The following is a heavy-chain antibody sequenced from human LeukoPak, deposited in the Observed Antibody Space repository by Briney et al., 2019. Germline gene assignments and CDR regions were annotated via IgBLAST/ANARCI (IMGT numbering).Heavy chain of an antibody. V-gene: IGHV4-59*08. CDR1: GGSISSYY. D-gene: IGHD5-24*01. Sequence: SETLSLTCTVSGGSISSYYWSWIRQPPGKGLEWIGYIYYSGSTNYNPSLKSRVTISVDTSKNQFSLKLSSVPAADTAVYYCARGDGYNSDYFDYWGQGTLVTVSS. J-gene: IGHJ4*02. CDR2: IYYSGST. CDR3: ARGDGYNSDYFDY.